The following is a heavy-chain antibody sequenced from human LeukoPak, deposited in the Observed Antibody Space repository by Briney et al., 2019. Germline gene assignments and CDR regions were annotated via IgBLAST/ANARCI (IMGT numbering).Heavy chain of an antibody. D-gene: IGHD1-26*01. CDR1: GYTFSSYE. CDR3: ARDHVGYSYYMDV. J-gene: IGHJ6*03. Sequence: GGSLRLSCVTSGYTFSSYEINCVRHAPGKGLEWISYISSSGSTIYYADSVKGRFTISTDNAQNSLYLQMNSLGAEDTAVYYCARDHVGYSYYMDVWGRGTTVTVSS. CDR2: ISSSGSTI. V-gene: IGHV3-48*03.